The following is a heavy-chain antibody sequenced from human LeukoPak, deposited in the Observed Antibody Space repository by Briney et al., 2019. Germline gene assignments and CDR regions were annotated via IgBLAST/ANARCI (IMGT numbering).Heavy chain of an antibody. CDR1: GFTFSTYP. CDR3: ARGASSDY. V-gene: IGHV3-23*01. Sequence: GGSLRLSCAASGFTFSTYPMSWVRQAPGKGLEWVSSIIVTGGSTYYADSVQGRFTISRDNSKNTLYLQMNSLRAEDTAIYYCARGASSDYWGQGTLVTVSS. CDR2: IIVTGGST. J-gene: IGHJ4*02.